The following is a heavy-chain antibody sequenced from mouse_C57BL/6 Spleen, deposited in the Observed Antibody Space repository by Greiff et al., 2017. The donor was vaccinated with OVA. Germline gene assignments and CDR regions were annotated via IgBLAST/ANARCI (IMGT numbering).Heavy chain of an antibody. CDR3: AFELGSYWYFDV. Sequence: QFQLQQPGAELVKPGASVKLSCKASGYTFTSYWMHWVKQRPGQGLEWIGMIHPNSGSTNYNEKFKSKATLTVDKSSSTAYMQLSSLTSEDSAVYYCAFELGSYWYFDVWGTGTTVTVSS. CDR1: GYTFTSYW. J-gene: IGHJ1*03. V-gene: IGHV1-64*01. CDR2: IHPNSGST. D-gene: IGHD4-1*01.